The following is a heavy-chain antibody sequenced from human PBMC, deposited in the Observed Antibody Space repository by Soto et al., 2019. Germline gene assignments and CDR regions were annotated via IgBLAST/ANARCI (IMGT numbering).Heavy chain of an antibody. J-gene: IGHJ4*02. CDR3: AKGGRQWLFTSDFKY. D-gene: IGHD6-19*01. CDR1: GFTFSDYA. Sequence: VQLVESGGGVVQPGRSLRLSCAASGFTFSDYAMHWVRQAPGKGLEWVAVVSHDGRNTHYADSVKGRFTISRDSSKNRVSLEMTSLRAEDTGVYYCAKGGRQWLFTSDFKYLGQGGLVTVSS. CDR2: VSHDGRNT. V-gene: IGHV3-30*18.